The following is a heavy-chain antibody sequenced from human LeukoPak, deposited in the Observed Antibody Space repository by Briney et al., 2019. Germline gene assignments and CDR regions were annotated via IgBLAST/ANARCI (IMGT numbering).Heavy chain of an antibody. Sequence: GGSLRLSCAASGFSFNTYGLHWVRQAPGKGLEWVAFIRYGGNDKSYADSVNGRFTVSRDNSKNTLYLQMNSLRADDTAVYYCARGRVVSINNHFDYWGQGTLVTVSS. J-gene: IGHJ4*02. CDR1: GFSFNTYG. D-gene: IGHD5/OR15-5a*01. CDR2: IRYGGNDK. CDR3: ARGRVVSINNHFDY. V-gene: IGHV3-30*02.